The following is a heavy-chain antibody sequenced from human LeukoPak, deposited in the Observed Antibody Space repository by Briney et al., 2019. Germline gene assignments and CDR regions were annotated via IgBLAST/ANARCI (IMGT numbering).Heavy chain of an antibody. J-gene: IGHJ4*02. CDR1: GFTFSSYS. V-gene: IGHV3-21*04. D-gene: IGHD2-2*01. Sequence: GGSLRLSCAASGFTFSSYSMNWVRQAPGKGLEWVSSISSSSSYIYYADSVKGRFTISRDNAKNSLYLQMSSLGAEDTGVYYCAKEGGPAGFYEYWGQGTLVTVSS. CDR3: AKEGGPAGFYEY. CDR2: ISSSSSYI.